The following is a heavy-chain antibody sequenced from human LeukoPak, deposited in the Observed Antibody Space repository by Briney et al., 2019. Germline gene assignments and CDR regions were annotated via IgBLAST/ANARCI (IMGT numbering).Heavy chain of an antibody. D-gene: IGHD1-1*01. CDR2: ISYDGSNK. CDR1: GFTFNSYG. V-gene: IGHV3-30*18. CDR3: AKLWTGTTSY. J-gene: IGHJ4*02. Sequence: PGGSLRLSCAASGFTFNSYGMHWVRQAPGKGLEWVAVISYDGSNKYCADSVKGRFTISRDNSKNSLYLQMNSLRAEDTAVYYCAKLWTGTTSYWGQGTLVTVSS.